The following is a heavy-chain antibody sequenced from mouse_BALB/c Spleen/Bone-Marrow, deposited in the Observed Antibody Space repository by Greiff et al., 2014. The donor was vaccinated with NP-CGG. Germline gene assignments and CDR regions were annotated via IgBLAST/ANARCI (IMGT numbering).Heavy chain of an antibody. Sequence: EVMLVESGGGLVQPGGSRKLSCAASGFTFSDYGMAWVRQAPGKGPEWVAFISNLAYSIYYADTVTGRFTISRENAKNTLYLEMSSLRPEDTAMYYCAREGGAMDYWGQGTSVTVSS. CDR1: GFTFSDYG. V-gene: IGHV5-15*02. CDR2: ISNLAYSI. J-gene: IGHJ4*01. CDR3: AREGGAMDY.